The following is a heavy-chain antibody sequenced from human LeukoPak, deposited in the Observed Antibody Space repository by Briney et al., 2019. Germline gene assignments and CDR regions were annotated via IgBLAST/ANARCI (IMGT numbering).Heavy chain of an antibody. CDR3: AKLPLLWFGELFFKH. V-gene: IGHV3-23*01. J-gene: IGHJ1*01. CDR2: ISGSGGST. Sequence: GGSLRLSCAASGFTFSSYAMSWVRQAPGKGLEWVSSISGSGGSTYYADSVKGRFTISRDNSKNTLYLQMNSLRAEDTAVYYCAKLPLLWFGELFFKHWGQGTMVTVSS. D-gene: IGHD3-10*01. CDR1: GFTFSSYA.